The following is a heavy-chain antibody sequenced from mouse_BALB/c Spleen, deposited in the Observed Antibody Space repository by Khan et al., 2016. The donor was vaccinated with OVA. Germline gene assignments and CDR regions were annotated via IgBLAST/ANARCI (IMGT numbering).Heavy chain of an antibody. Sequence: MQLEESGTVLARPGASVKMSCKASGYTFTSYWMHWVKQRPGQGLEWIGAIYPGNSDTNYNQKFKGKAKLTAVTSPSTAYMELSSLTNEDSAVYYCTRWGYWFAYWGQGTLVTVSA. J-gene: IGHJ3*01. D-gene: IGHD3-1*01. CDR2: IYPGNSDT. CDR3: TRWGYWFAY. V-gene: IGHV1-5*01. CDR1: GYTFTSYW.